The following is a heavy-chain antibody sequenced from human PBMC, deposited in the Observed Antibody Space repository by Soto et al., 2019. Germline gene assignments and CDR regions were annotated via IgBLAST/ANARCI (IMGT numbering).Heavy chain of an antibody. J-gene: IGHJ5*02. D-gene: IGHD4-4*01. V-gene: IGHV1-2*02. CDR1: GYPLSDNQ. Sequence: GGSVKDSFKAYGYPLSDNQINWFRLAPGQGLEWMGRINPKSDDTNYAQKFQGRVTMTRDTSIDTAYLELTGLTSDDTATYYCARTNSLDYIRWGLDPWGQGTLVTVSS. CDR2: INPKSDDT. CDR3: ARTNSLDYIRWGLDP.